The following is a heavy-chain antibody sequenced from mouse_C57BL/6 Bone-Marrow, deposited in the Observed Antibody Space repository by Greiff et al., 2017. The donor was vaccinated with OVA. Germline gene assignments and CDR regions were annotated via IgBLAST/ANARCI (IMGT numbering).Heavy chain of an antibody. D-gene: IGHD1-1*01. CDR1: GFTFSNYW. CDR3: TGRITTVDY. Sequence: EVKVVESGGGLVQPGGSMKLSCVASGFTFSNYWMNWVRQSPEKGLEWVAQIRLKSDNYATHYAESVKGRFTISRDDSKSSVYLQMNNLRAEDTGIYYCTGRITTVDYWGQGTTLTVSS. J-gene: IGHJ2*01. V-gene: IGHV6-3*01. CDR2: IRLKSDNYAT.